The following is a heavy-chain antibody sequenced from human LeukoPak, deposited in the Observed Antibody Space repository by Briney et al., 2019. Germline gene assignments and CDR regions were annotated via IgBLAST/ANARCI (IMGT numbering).Heavy chain of an antibody. CDR1: GFTVSSNY. CDR3: ARARSLSCRPPNHFDY. CDR2: IYNGGHT. J-gene: IGHJ4*02. Sequence: GGSLRLSCIASGFTVSSNYMNWVRQPPGKGLQWVSIIYNGGHTYYAASVKGRFTISRDNSKNALYLQMHSLRAEDTAVYFCARARSLSCRPPNHFDYWGQGTLGTVPS. V-gene: IGHV3-53*01.